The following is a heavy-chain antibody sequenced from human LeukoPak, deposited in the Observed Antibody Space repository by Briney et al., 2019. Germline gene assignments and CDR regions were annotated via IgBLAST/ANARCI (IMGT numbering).Heavy chain of an antibody. CDR1: GFTFSSYA. CDR2: ISGSGGST. Sequence: GGSLRLSCAASGFTFSSYAMSWVRQAPGKGLEWVSAISGSGGSTYYADSVKGRFTISRNNSKNTLYLQMNSLRAEDTAVYYCAKVQTGDRYYYYGMDVWGQGTTVTVSS. CDR3: AKVQTGDRYYYYGMDV. V-gene: IGHV3-23*01. D-gene: IGHD7-27*01. J-gene: IGHJ6*02.